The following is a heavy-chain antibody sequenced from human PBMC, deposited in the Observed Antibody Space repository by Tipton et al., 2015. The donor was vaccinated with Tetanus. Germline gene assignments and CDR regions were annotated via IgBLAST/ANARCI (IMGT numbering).Heavy chain of an antibody. CDR2: MNPNTGHA. D-gene: IGHD6-13*01. V-gene: IGHV1-8*01. CDR3: ARGNRGSIWFF. Sequence: QLVQSGAEVKKPGASVRVSCKAFAYAFSSYDLNWVRQTAGQGLEWLGYMNPNTGHAGYAQKFQGRVTMTSNISITTAYMELRNVKSDDTAVYCCARGNRGSIWFFWGQGTLVTVSS. J-gene: IGHJ4*02. CDR1: AYAFSSYD.